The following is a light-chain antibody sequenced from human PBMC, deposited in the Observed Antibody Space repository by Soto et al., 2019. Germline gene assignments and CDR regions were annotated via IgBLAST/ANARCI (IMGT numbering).Light chain of an antibody. CDR3: CSYAGSYTVV. V-gene: IGLV2-11*01. Sequence: QSVLTQPRSVSGSPGQSVTISCTGTSSDVGAYNYVSWYQQHPGKAPKLMIHDVSKRPSGVPDRFSGSKSGNAASLTISGLQAEDEADYYCCSYAGSYTVVFGGGTKLTVL. CDR1: SSDVGAYNY. J-gene: IGLJ2*01. CDR2: DVS.